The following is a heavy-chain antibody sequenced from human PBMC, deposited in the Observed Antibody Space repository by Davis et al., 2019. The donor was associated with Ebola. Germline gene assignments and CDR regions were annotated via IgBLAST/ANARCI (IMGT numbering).Heavy chain of an antibody. Sequence: SETLSLTCTVSGGSLSSSSYYWGWIRQPPGKGLEWIGNIYSSGSTYYNPSLKSRVTISVDTSKNQFSLKLSSVTAADTAMYYCARGHSYGSMVYGMDVWGQGTTVTVPS. CDR3: ARGHSYGSMVYGMDV. CDR1: GGSLSSSSYY. V-gene: IGHV4-39*01. D-gene: IGHD5-18*01. J-gene: IGHJ6*02. CDR2: IYSSGST.